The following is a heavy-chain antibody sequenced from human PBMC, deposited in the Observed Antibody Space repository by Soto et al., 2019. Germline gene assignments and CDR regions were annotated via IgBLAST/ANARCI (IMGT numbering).Heavy chain of an antibody. CDR2: ISYDGSNK. CDR1: GFTFSSYG. D-gene: IGHD1-20*01. Sequence: GGSLRLSCAASGFTFSSYGMHWVRQAPGKGLEWVAVISYDGSNKYYADSVKGRFTISRDNSKNTLYLQMNSLRAEDTAVYYCAKDPRWYNWNYSYMAVWGKGTTVTVSS. J-gene: IGHJ6*03. CDR3: AKDPRWYNWNYSYMAV. V-gene: IGHV3-30*18.